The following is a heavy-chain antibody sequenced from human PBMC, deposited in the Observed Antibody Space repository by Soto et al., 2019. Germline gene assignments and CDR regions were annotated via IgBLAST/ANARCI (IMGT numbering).Heavy chain of an antibody. Sequence: SETLSLTCTVSGGSFTSGPYHWAWIRQAPGKGLEWIGSVSYSGRTSYSPSLKSRVTISADTSRSQFSLKLNSVTAADTAVYYCARHSLLIYCGDDVCPNWFDPWGQGTQGTVSS. CDR3: ARHSLLIYCGDDVCPNWFDP. CDR2: VSYSGRT. D-gene: IGHD2-21*01. CDR1: GGSFTSGPYH. J-gene: IGHJ5*02. V-gene: IGHV4-39*01.